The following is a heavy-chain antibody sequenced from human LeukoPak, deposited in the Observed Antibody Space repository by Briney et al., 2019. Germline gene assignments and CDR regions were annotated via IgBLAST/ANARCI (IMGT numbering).Heavy chain of an antibody. D-gene: IGHD2-15*01. CDR1: GFTFSNYN. J-gene: IGHJ3*02. Sequence: GGSLRLSCAASGFTFSNYNINWVRQAPGEGLEWLSYISSSSSTIYYAHSVKGRFTISRDNAKNSLYLQMNSLRDEDTAVYYCARVVVAANPDAFDIWGQGTMVTVSS. V-gene: IGHV3-48*02. CDR2: ISSSSSTI. CDR3: ARVVVAANPDAFDI.